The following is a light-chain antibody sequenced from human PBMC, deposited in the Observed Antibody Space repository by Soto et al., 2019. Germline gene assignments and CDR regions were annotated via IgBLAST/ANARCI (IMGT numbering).Light chain of an antibody. V-gene: IGKV4-1*01. CDR3: QQSYRTPRT. CDR2: WAS. Sequence: DIVMTQSPDSLAVSLGERATINCKSSQSLLYKSNNKNYLSWYQQKPGQAPRLLISWASTRESGVPDRFSGSGSGTDFTLTIRSLQAEDFATYYCQQSYRTPRTFGQGTKVDIK. CDR1: QSLLYKSNNKNY. J-gene: IGKJ1*01.